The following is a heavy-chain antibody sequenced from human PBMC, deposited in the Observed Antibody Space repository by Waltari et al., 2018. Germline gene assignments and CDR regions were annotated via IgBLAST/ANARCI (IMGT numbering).Heavy chain of an antibody. CDR3: ARDKVGVRGTTVTLENWFDP. CDR2: IIPIFGTA. V-gene: IGHV1-69*05. CDR1: GGTFSSYA. D-gene: IGHD4-17*01. Sequence: QVQLVQSGAEVKKPGSSVKVSCKASGGTFSSYAISWVRQAPGQGLEWMGGIIPIFGTANYAQKFQGRVTITTDESTSTAYRELSSLRSEDTAVYYCARDKVGVRGTTVTLENWFDPWGQGTLVTVSS. J-gene: IGHJ5*02.